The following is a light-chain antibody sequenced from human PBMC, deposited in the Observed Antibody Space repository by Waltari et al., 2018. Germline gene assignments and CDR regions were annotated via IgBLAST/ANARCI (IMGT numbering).Light chain of an antibody. Sequence: EIVFTQSPASLSLSPGDRATLSCRASQSVGRTLAWYQQRPGQAPRLLIYDASSRATGIPDRFSGSGSGTDFSLTISRLEPEDIAVYYCQKYGTRPATFGQGTKVEVK. J-gene: IGKJ1*01. CDR2: DAS. CDR3: QKYGTRPAT. CDR1: QSVGRT. V-gene: IGKV3-20*01.